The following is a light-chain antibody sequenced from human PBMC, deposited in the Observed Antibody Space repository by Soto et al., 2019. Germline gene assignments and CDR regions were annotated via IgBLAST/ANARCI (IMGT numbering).Light chain of an antibody. J-gene: IGKJ5*01. Sequence: EIVMTQTPATLSVSPGERATLSRRASQSVSSNLAWYQQKPGQAPRLLIYGASTRATGIPARFSGSGSGTDFTLTISRLEPEDFAVYYCQQSSRSPVTFGQGTRREIK. CDR3: QQSSRSPVT. V-gene: IGKV3D-15*01. CDR2: GAS. CDR1: QSVSSN.